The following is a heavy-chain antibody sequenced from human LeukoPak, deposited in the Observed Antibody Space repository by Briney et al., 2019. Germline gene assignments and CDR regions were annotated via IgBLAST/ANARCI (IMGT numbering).Heavy chain of an antibody. V-gene: IGHV5-51*01. J-gene: IGHJ3*02. CDR3: ARRYCSSTSCNHDAFDI. D-gene: IGHD2-2*01. CDR1: GYSFTSYW. Sequence: GESLKISCKASGYSFTSYWIGWVRQMPGKGLEWMGIILPGDSDTRYSPSFQGQVTISADKSISTAYLQWSSLKASDTAIYYCARRYCSSTSCNHDAFDIWGQGTMVTVSS. CDR2: ILPGDSDT.